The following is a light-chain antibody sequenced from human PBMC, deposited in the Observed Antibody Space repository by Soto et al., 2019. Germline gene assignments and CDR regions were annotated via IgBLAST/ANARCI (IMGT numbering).Light chain of an antibody. J-gene: IGKJ2*01. V-gene: IGKV3-15*01. CDR2: GAS. CDR1: QRVSSN. CDR3: QQYNICAYT. Sequence: EIVMTQSPATLPVSPGERATISCRVSQRVSSNVAWYQQKPGQAPRLLISGASTRATGSPARISGSGSGTEFHLTISSLQSADFAVYYCQQYNICAYTLVQRTKLEI.